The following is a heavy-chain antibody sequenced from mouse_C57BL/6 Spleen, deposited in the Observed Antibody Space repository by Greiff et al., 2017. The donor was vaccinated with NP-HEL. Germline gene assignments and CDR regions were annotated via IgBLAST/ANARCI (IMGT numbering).Heavy chain of an antibody. CDR3: ARENFTTYYFDY. V-gene: IGHV1-52*01. D-gene: IGHD2-12*01. CDR1: GYTFTSYW. J-gene: IGHJ2*01. CDR2: IDPSDSET. Sequence: QVQLQQPGAELVRPGSSVKLSCKASGYTFTSYWMHWVKQRPIQGLEWIGNIDPSDSETHYNQKFKDKATLTVDKSSSTAYMQLSSLTSEDSAVYYCARENFTTYYFDYWGQGTTLTVSS.